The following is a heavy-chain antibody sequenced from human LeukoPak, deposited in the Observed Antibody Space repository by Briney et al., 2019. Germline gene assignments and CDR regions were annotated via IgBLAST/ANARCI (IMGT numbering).Heavy chain of an antibody. CDR3: ARENTAMDP. J-gene: IGHJ5*02. CDR1: GFNFNRYN. D-gene: IGHD5-18*01. CDR2: ISTSSSYI. Sequence: GGSLRLSCAGSGFNFNRYNMNWVRRAPGKGLEWVSSISTSSSYIYYADSVRGRFTISRDNAKNSLYLQMNSLRAEDTAVYYCARENTAMDPWGQGTLVTVSS. V-gene: IGHV3-21*01.